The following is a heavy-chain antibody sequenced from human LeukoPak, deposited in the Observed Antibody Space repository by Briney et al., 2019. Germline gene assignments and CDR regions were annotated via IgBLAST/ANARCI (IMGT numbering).Heavy chain of an antibody. J-gene: IGHJ4*02. CDR2: IYYSGST. D-gene: IGHD4-17*01. Sequence: SETLSLTCTVSGGSISSSSYYWSWIRQPPGKGLEWIGYIYYSGSTNYNPSLKSRVTISVDTSKNRFSLKLSSVTAADTAVYYCAREGHYDYGDSFDYWGQGTLVTVSS. V-gene: IGHV4-61*01. CDR3: AREGHYDYGDSFDY. CDR1: GGSISSSSYY.